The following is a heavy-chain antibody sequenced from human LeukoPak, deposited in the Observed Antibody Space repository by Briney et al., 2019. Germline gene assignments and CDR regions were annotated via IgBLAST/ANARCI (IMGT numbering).Heavy chain of an antibody. J-gene: IGHJ6*04. CDR1: GDTVSSNTAA. D-gene: IGHD1-14*01. Sequence: SQTLSLTCAISGDTVSSNTAAWNWIRQSPSRGLEWLGRTYYRSKWNNDYAVSVQNRITINPDTSKNQFSLQLKSATPEDTAVYYCKRQRSPPTDYYGMDVWGKGTTVTVSS. CDR3: KRQRSPPTDYYGMDV. V-gene: IGHV6-1*01. CDR2: TYYRSKWNN.